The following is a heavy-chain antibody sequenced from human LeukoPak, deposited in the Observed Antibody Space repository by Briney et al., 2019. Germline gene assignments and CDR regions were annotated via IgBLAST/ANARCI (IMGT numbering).Heavy chain of an antibody. CDR1: GGSFSNYL. Sequence: PSETLSLTCAVSGGSFSNYLWNWIRQPPGKGLEWIGEINHSGNTKYNPSLKSRVTISVDTSKSQFSLNLTSVTAADTAVYYCARGVSRGWFHQNWFDTCGQGTLVTVSS. CDR2: INHSGNT. V-gene: IGHV4-34*01. J-gene: IGHJ5*02. CDR3: ARGVSRGWFHQNWFDT. D-gene: IGHD6-19*01.